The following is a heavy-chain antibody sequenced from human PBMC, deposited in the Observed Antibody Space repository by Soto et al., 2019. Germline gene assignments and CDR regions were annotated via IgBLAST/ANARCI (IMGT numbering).Heavy chain of an antibody. Sequence: GGSLRLSCAASGLTFSSYSMNWVRQAPGKGLEWVSSISSSSSYIYYADSVKGRFTISRDNAKNSLYLQMNSLRAEDTAVYYCARSHGPLWFLECFSVYYGMDVWGPGTNVTVFS. CDR1: GLTFSSYS. CDR2: ISSSSSYI. V-gene: IGHV3-21*01. D-gene: IGHD3-3*01. J-gene: IGHJ6*02. CDR3: ARSHGPLWFLECFSVYYGMDV.